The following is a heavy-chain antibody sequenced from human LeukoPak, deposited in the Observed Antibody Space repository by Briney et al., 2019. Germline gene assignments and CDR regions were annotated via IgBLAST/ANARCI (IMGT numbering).Heavy chain of an antibody. CDR1: GGSISSSTCY. D-gene: IGHD3-16*02. Sequence: SETLSLTCTVSGGSISSSTCYWAWIRQPPGKGLEWIASIYYTGSTYYNPSLKGRITISVDTSKNQFSLKLSSVTAADTAVYYCARRSYYFDYWGQGALVTVSS. J-gene: IGHJ4*02. CDR3: ARRSYYFDY. V-gene: IGHV4-39*01. CDR2: IYYTGST.